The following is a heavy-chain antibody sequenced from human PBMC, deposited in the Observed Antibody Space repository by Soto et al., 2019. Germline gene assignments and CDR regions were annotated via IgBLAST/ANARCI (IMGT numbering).Heavy chain of an antibody. J-gene: IGHJ6*02. CDR1: GGSISSGGYS. CDR2: IYPTGTT. Sequence: QLQLRESGSGLVKPSETLSLTCTVSGGSISSGGYSWSWIQQSPEKGLEWLGCIYPTGTTYYHPSLKSRVTISVDTSRNQFSLNLTSVTAADTAVYFCARAPPGPSPRWVLWGQGTTVTVSS. D-gene: IGHD3-10*01. CDR3: ARAPPGPSPRWVL. V-gene: IGHV4-30-2*06.